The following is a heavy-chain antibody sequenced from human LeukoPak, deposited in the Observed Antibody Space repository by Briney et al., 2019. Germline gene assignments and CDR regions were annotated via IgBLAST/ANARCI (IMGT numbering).Heavy chain of an antibody. CDR1: GFTFSSYW. J-gene: IGHJ4*02. CDR3: ARQADTSMLIWSFTDY. D-gene: IGHD5-18*01. Sequence: GGSLRLSCAASGFTFSSYWMRWVRQAPGKGLVWVSRINSDGSSTSYADSVKGRFTISRDNAKKTLYLQMNSLRAEDTAEYYCARQADTSMLIWSFTDYWGQGTLVTVSS. V-gene: IGHV3-74*01. CDR2: INSDGSST.